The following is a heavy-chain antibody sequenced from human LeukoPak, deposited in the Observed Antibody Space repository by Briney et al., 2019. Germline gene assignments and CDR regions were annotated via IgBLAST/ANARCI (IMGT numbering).Heavy chain of an antibody. CDR2: ISAYNGNT. J-gene: IGHJ6*02. CDR1: GYTFTSYG. D-gene: IGHD3-16*01. Sequence: GASVKVSCKASGYTFTSYGISWVRQAPGQGLEWMGWISAYNGNTNYGQKLQGRVTMTTDTSTSTAYMELRSLRSDDTAVYYCARDLLGGAFYYYGMDVWGQGTTVTVSS. CDR3: ARDLLGGAFYYYGMDV. V-gene: IGHV1-18*01.